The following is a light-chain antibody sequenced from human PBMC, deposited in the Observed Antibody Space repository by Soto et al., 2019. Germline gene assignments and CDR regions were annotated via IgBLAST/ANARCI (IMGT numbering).Light chain of an antibody. V-gene: IGKV3-20*01. CDR3: QQHGSSSWT. CDR2: GAS. J-gene: IGKJ1*01. Sequence: EIVLTQSPGTLSLSPGKRATLSCRASQSISSSYLAWYQQRPGQAPRLLIYGASSRATGIPDRFSGSGSGTEFTLTISRLEPEDFAVYYCQQHGSSSWTFGQGTKV. CDR1: QSISSSY.